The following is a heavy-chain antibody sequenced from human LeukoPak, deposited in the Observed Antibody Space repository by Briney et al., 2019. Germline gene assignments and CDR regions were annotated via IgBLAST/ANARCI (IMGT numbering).Heavy chain of an antibody. J-gene: IGHJ4*02. V-gene: IGHV3-30-3*01. CDR2: ISYDGSNK. CDR3: AREALGAPGY. CDR1: GFTFSSYA. Sequence: GRSLRLSCAASGFTFSSYAMHWVRQAPGKGLEWVAVISYDGSNKYYADSVKGRFTISRDNSKNTLYLQMNSLRAEDTAVYYCAREALGAPGYWGQGTLVTVSS. D-gene: IGHD1-26*01.